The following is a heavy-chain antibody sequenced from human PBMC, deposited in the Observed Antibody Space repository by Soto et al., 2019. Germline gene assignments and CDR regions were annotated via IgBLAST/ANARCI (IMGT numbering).Heavy chain of an antibody. V-gene: IGHV1-3*01. CDR1: GYTFTSYA. D-gene: IGHD3-10*01. CDR3: ARDHYRLRGAARGPRDWYFDL. CDR2: INAGNGYT. J-gene: IGHJ2*01. Sequence: QVQLVQSGAEVKKPGASVKVSCKASGYTFTSYAMHWVRQAPGQRLEWMGWINAGNGYTKYSQKFQGRVTITRDTSASTAYMELSSLRSEDTAVYYCARDHYRLRGAARGPRDWYFDLWGRGTLVTVSS.